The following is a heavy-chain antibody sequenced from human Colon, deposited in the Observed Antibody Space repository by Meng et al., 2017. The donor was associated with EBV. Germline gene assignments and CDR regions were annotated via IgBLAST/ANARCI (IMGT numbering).Heavy chain of an antibody. D-gene: IGHD4-23*01. Sequence: QLQRRESGLGLVKTSETLSLTCTATGGPIGRTGTCGGWIRQPPGKGLEWIGSQCHADDTYYNPSLMGRVTISVDTSKNQVSLKLTSVTAADTSIYYCARHTFSGNPGGIDSWGQGILVTVSS. CDR1: GGPIGRTGTC. CDR3: ARHTFSGNPGGIDS. V-gene: IGHV4-39*01. CDR2: QCHADDT. J-gene: IGHJ4*02.